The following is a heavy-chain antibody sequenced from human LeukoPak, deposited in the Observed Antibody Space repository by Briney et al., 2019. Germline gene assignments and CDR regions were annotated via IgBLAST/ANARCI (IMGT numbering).Heavy chain of an antibody. D-gene: IGHD6-13*01. J-gene: IGHJ5*02. V-gene: IGHV1-69*02. CDR1: GGTFSSYT. Sequence: GASVKVSCKASGGTFSSYTISWVRQAPGQGLEWVGRIIPILGIANYAQKFQGRVTITADKSTSTAYMELSSLRSEDTAVYYCARTSSSWYFWFDPWGQGTLVTVSS. CDR3: ARTSSSWYFWFDP. CDR2: IIPILGIA.